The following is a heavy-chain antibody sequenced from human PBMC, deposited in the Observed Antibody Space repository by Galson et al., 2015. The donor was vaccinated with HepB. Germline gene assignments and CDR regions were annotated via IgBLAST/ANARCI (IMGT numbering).Heavy chain of an antibody. J-gene: IGHJ4*02. CDR3: TSFYDSSGYYYGGLYY. V-gene: IGHV3-15*01. CDR1: GFTFSNAW. CDR2: IKSKTDGGTT. Sequence: SLRLSCAASGFTFSNAWMSWVHQAPGKGLEWVGRIKSKTDGGTTDYAAPVRGRFTISRDDSKNTLYLQMKSLKTEDTAVYYCTSFYDSSGYYYGGLYYWGQGTLVTVSS. D-gene: IGHD3-22*01.